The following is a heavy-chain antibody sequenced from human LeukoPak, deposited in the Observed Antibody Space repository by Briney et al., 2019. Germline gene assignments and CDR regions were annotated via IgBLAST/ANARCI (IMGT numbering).Heavy chain of an antibody. V-gene: IGHV3-21*01. D-gene: IGHD3-10*01. Sequence: GGSLRLSCAASGFTFSSYSMNGVGQAPGKGVEWGSSISSSSSYIYYADSVKGRFTISRDNAKNSLYLQMNSLRAEDTAVYYCAREADYYGSRIENWFDPWGQGTLVTVSS. CDR2: ISSSSSYI. CDR1: GFTFSSYS. CDR3: AREADYYGSRIENWFDP. J-gene: IGHJ5*02.